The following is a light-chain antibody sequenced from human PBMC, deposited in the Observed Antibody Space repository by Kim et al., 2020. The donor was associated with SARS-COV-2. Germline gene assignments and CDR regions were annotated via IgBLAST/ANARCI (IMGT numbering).Light chain of an antibody. CDR3: AAWDDSPNGYV. V-gene: IGLV1-36*01. Sequence: QSVLTQPPSVSEAPRQRVTISCSGSSSNIENNAVNWYQQLPGKAPKLLIYYDDLLPSGVSDRFSGSKSGSSASLAFSGLQSEDEADYYCAAWDDSPNGYVFGTGTKVTVL. J-gene: IGLJ1*01. CDR2: YDD. CDR1: SSNIENNA.